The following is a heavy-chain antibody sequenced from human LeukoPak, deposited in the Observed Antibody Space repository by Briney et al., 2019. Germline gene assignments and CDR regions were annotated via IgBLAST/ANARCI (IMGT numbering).Heavy chain of an antibody. CDR2: IYYSGST. D-gene: IGHD5-12*01. V-gene: IGHV4-39*01. J-gene: IGHJ4*02. CDR1: GGSISSSSYY. CDR3: ARRFPMVATLYYFDY. Sequence: PSETLSHTCTVSGGSISSSSYYWGWIRQPPGKGQEWIGSIYYSGSTYYNPSLKSRVTISVDTSKNQFSLKLSSVTAADTAVYYCARRFPMVATLYYFDYWGQGTLVTVSS.